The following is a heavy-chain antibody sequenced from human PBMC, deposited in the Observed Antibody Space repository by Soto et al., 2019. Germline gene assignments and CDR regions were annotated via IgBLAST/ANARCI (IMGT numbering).Heavy chain of an antibody. D-gene: IGHD1-26*01. J-gene: IGHJ5*02. Sequence: SETLSLTCTVPGASITTDDNYWSWIRQPPGKGLEWIGYMSYSGSTYYNPSLKSRVTTSLDRSKNEISLHLSSVTAADTAVYYCARIGTLLGIVTNNWFDPWGQGTLVTVSS. CDR2: MSYSGST. CDR1: GASITTDDNY. V-gene: IGHV4-30-4*01. CDR3: ARIGTLLGIVTNNWFDP.